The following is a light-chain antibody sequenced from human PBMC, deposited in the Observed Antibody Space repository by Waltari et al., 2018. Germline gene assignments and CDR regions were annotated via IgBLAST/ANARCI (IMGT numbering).Light chain of an antibody. J-gene: IGLJ3*02. CDR1: SSNIGSNY. V-gene: IGLV1-47*01. CDR3: ATWDDSLSGWV. Sequence: QSVLTQPPSASGTPGQRVTIPRSGSSSNIGSNYVYWYQQLPGTAPKLLIYRNNQRPSGVPDRFSGSKSGTSASLAISGLRSEDEADYYCATWDDSLSGWVFGGGTKLTVL. CDR2: RNN.